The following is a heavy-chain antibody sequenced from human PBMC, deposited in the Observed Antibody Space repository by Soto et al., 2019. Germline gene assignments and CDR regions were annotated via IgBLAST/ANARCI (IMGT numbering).Heavy chain of an antibody. CDR3: ASSSNDYYYYGMDV. CDR1: GGSISSYY. J-gene: IGHJ6*02. V-gene: IGHV4-59*01. Sequence: SETLSLTCTVSGGSISSYYWSWIRQPPGKGLEWIGYIYYSGSTNYNPSLKSRVTISVDTSKNQFSLKLSSVTAADTAVYYCASSSNDYYYYGMDVWGQGTTVTVSS. D-gene: IGHD6-6*01. CDR2: IYYSGST.